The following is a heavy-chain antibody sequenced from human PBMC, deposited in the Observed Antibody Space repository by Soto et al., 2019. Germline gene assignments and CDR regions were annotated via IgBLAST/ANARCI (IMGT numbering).Heavy chain of an antibody. D-gene: IGHD5-18*01. CDR2: IYESGYT. CDR1: GASVSSGAYS. J-gene: IGHJ5*02. V-gene: IGHV4-31*03. Sequence: SETLSLTFTVSGASVSSGAYSWGWVRQRPGRGLEWIGYIYESGYTYYNTSLKSRLTISLDRSNNQFSLGLTSVTAADTAVYYGVRALRHTAMVYPWFDPGGQATLVPVSS. CDR3: VRALRHTAMVYPWFDP.